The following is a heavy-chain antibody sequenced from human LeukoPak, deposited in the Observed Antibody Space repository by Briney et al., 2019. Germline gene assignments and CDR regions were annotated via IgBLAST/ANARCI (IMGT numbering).Heavy chain of an antibody. CDR2: VKGDEIST. D-gene: IGHD2-21*01. CDR3: ATGPYSAFEM. Sequence: PGGFLRLSCAASGFTFTDFWMHWVRQAPGGGLVWVSRVKGDEISTLYADSVKGRFTISRDNAKNTLYLQMNSLRADDTALYYCATGPYSAFEMWGQGTMVTVSS. J-gene: IGHJ3*02. V-gene: IGHV3-74*01. CDR1: GFTFTDFW.